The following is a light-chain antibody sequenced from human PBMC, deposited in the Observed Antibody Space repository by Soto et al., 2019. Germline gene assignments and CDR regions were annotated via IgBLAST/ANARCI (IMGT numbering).Light chain of an antibody. CDR1: QSISSY. CDR2: AAS. J-gene: IGKJ5*01. Sequence: DIQMTQSPSSLSASVGDRVTITCRGSQSISSYLNWYQQKPGKAPKLLIYAASSLQSGVPSRFSGSGSGTDFTLTTSSLQPEDFATYYCQQSYSTPPITFGQGTRLEI. CDR3: QQSYSTPPIT. V-gene: IGKV1-39*01.